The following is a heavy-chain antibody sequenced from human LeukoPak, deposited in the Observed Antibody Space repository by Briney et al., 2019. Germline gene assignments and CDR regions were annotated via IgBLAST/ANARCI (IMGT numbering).Heavy chain of an antibody. CDR1: GYTLTELS. V-gene: IGHV1-24*01. CDR2: FDPEDGET. Sequence: ASVKVSCKVSGYTLTELSMHWVRQAPGKGLEWVGGFDPEDGETIYAQKFQGRVTMTEDTSTDTAYMELSSLRSEDTAVYYCATWETLVRGVNYSFDYWGQGTLVTVSS. J-gene: IGHJ4*02. D-gene: IGHD3-10*01. CDR3: ATWETLVRGVNYSFDY.